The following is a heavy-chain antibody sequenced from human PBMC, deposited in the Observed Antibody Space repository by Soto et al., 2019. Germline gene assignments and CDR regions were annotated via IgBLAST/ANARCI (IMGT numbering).Heavy chain of an antibody. CDR2: INHSGSS. CDR3: ARGVAMTLVIQGDASDKYFFAS. D-gene: IGHD3-22*01. V-gene: IGHV4-34*01. J-gene: IGHJ4*02. CDR1: GGSFSRYY. Sequence: QVQLPQWGAGLLKPSETLSLTCAVYGGSFSRYYWSWIRQSPGKGLEWIAEINHSGSSNQNPPLKCRVTVSVDTSKNQFYLKLGSVTAADTAIYYCARGVAMTLVIQGDASDKYFFASWSQGTLVTVSS.